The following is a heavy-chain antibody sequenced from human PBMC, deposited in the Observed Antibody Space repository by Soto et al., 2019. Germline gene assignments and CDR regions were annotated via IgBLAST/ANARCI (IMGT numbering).Heavy chain of an antibody. CDR1: GGSFSGYY. Sequence: PSETLSLTCAVYGGSFSGYYWSWIRQPPGKGLEWIGEINHSGSTYYNPSLKSRVTISVDTSKNQFSLKLSSVTAADTAVYYCAGDLAGYWGQGTLVTVSS. CDR3: AGDLAGY. D-gene: IGHD6-13*01. V-gene: IGHV4-34*01. CDR2: INHSGST. J-gene: IGHJ4*02.